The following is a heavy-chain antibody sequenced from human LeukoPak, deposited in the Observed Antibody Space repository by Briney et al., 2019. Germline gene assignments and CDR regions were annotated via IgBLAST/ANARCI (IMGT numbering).Heavy chain of an antibody. J-gene: IGHJ4*02. CDR1: GFTFSNYW. CDR2: TKEDGSEK. Sequence: GGSLRLSCAVSGFTFSNYWMSWVPQAPGKGLDGVANTKEDGSEKYYVDFVKGRFTISRDNAKNSLYLQMNSLTAEDTAVYYCVRDQDGGFDSWGQGTLVTVSS. CDR3: VRDQDGGFDS. V-gene: IGHV3-7*01.